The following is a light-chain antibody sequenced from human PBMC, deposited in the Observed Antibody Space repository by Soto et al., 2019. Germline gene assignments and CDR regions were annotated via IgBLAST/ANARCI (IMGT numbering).Light chain of an antibody. CDR2: GNR. J-gene: IGLJ2*01. Sequence: QSVLTQPPSVSGAPGQRVTISCTGSSSNIGAGYDVHWYQQLPGTAPKLLIHGNRNRPSGVPDRFSGSKSGTSASLAITGLQAEDEAGYSCQSYDSSLSGSVFGGGTKLTVL. CDR1: SSNIGAGYD. V-gene: IGLV1-40*01. CDR3: QSYDSSLSGSV.